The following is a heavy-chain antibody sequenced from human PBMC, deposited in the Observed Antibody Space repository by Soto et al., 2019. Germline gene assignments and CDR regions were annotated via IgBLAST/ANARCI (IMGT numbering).Heavy chain of an antibody. CDR1: GFTLGTYV. V-gene: IGHV3-23*01. J-gene: IGHJ4*02. CDR3: AKDRKGSYCSGGTCYSFDY. CDR2: ISGSGGST. Sequence: VQLLESGGGLVQPGGSLRLSCAASGFTLGTYVMTWVRQAPGKGLEWVSAISGSGGSTNYADPVKGRFTISRDNTKNTLYLQMNRLRVEDTAVYYCAKDRKGSYCSGGTCYSFDYWGQGTLVTVPS. D-gene: IGHD2-15*01.